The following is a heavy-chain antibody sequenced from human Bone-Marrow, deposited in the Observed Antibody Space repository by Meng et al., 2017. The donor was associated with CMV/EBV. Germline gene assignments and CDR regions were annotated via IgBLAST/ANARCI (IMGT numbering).Heavy chain of an antibody. D-gene: IGHD3-22*01. CDR1: GVSFSGYY. J-gene: IGHJ3*02. CDR3: ARRARSIVVVITGRDKDAFDI. CDR2: INHSGST. Sequence: GSLRLSCAVYGVSFSGYYWSWIRQPPGKGLEWIGEINHSGSTNYNPCLKSRVTITVDTSKNQFSLKLSSVTSAETAVYYCARRARSIVVVITGRDKDAFDIWGQGTMVTVSS. V-gene: IGHV4-34*01.